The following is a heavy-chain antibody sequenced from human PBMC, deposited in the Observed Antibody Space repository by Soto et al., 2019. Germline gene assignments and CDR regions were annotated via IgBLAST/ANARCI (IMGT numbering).Heavy chain of an antibody. V-gene: IGHV2-70*04. CDR1: GFSLSTNGMR. J-gene: IGHJ4*01. CDR3: VWIRTRGRGWFDFDY. D-gene: IGHD6-19*01. Sequence: SGPTLVNPTQTLTLTCTFSGFSLSTNGMRVSWIRQPPGKALEWLARIDWDDDKFYNTSLKSRLTISKDTSKNQVVLTMTNVDAVETAAYYGVWIRTRGRGWFDFDYWGHGTLVAVFS. CDR2: IDWDDDK.